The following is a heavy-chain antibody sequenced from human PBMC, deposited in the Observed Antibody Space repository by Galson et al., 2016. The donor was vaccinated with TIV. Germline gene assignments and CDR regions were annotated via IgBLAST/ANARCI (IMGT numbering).Heavy chain of an antibody. V-gene: IGHV1-69-2*01. D-gene: IGHD3-10*01. CDR2: IDPKDGET. CDR3: ATLAIRA. CDR1: GYTFTDYY. Sequence: VKVSCKVSGYTFTDYYLHWVQQAPGKGPEWMGLIDPKDGETIYTEKFQDRVTITADTSTDTAYIELSSLTSDDTAVYYCATLAIRAWGQGTLVTVSS. J-gene: IGHJ5*02.